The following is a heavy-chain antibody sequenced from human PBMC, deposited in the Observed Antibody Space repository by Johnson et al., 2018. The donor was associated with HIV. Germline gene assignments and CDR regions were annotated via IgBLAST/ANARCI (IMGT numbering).Heavy chain of an antibody. CDR3: ARDRLGCVSTITPMPWGI. D-gene: IGHD3-16*01. J-gene: IGHJ3*02. CDR2: IQQEESET. CDR1: GSTLSMHR. V-gene: IGHV3-7*01. Sequence: MLLVESGGGLVQPGGSLRPSCGAPGSTLSMHRMSWVRKAPGKGLEGVANIQQEESETYYLDSVKGRFTISRDNAKNSLYLELNSLRVEDTAVYYCARDRLGCVSTITPMPWGIWGQGTVVTVSS.